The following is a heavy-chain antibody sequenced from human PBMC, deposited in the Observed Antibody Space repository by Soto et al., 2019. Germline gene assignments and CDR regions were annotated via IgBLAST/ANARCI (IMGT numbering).Heavy chain of an antibody. CDR2: ISDDGSNK. Sequence: QVQLVESGGGMVQPGRSLRLSCAASGFTFSSYGMHWVRQAPGNELEWVAVISDDGSNKFYADSVKGRFTISRDNSMNTLYLQMNSLRAEDTAVYYCAKYSSSRYALDYWGQGTLVNVSS. CDR3: AKYSSSRYALDY. D-gene: IGHD6-13*01. CDR1: GFTFSSYG. J-gene: IGHJ4*02. V-gene: IGHV3-30*18.